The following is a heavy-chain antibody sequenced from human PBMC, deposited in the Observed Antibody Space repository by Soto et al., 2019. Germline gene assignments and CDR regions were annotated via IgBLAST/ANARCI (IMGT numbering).Heavy chain of an antibody. CDR1: GFTFSNAW. Sequence: EVQLVESGGGLVKPGGSLRLSCAASGFTFSNAWMNWVRQAPGKGLEWVGRIKSKTDGGTTDYAAPVKGRFTISRDDSKITLYLQMNSLKTEDTAVYYCTPRYCSGGSCYTPQGGTYYYGMDVWGQGTTVTVSS. CDR2: IKSKTDGGTT. D-gene: IGHD2-15*01. J-gene: IGHJ6*02. V-gene: IGHV3-15*07. CDR3: TPRYCSGGSCYTPQGGTYYYGMDV.